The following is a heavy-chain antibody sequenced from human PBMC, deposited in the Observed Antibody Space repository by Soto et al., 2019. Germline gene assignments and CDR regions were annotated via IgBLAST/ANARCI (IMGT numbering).Heavy chain of an antibody. Sequence: SETLSFTCTVSGGSISSSSYYWGWIRQPPGKGLEWIGSIYYSGSTYYNPSLKSRVTISVDTSKNQFSLKLSSVTAADTAVYYCARHSGFVFNGFVVPGAFDIWGQGTMDTVSS. J-gene: IGHJ3*02. V-gene: IGHV4-39*01. CDR1: GGSISSSSYY. CDR2: IYYSGST. D-gene: IGHD2-21*01. CDR3: ARHSGFVFNGFVVPGAFDI.